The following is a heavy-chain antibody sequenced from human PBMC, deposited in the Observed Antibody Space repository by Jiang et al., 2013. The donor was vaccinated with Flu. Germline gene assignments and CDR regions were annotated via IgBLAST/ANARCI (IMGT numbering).Heavy chain of an antibody. Sequence: RLSCAASGFTFSFYTMNWVRQAPGKGLEWASSITGGSSYKYYADSVKGRFTISRDNGKNSLYLQMNSLRAEDTAVYYCATDRTMVRGVDSFYYSGMDVWGQGTTVTVSS. J-gene: IGHJ6*02. CDR3: ATDRTMVRGVDSFYYSGMDV. CDR2: ITGGSSYK. D-gene: IGHD3-10*01. CDR1: GFTFSFYT. V-gene: IGHV3-21*01.